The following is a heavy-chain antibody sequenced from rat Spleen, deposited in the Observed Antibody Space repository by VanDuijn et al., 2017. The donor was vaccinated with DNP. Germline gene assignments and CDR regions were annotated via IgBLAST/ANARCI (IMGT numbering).Heavy chain of an antibody. V-gene: IGHV5-31*01. Sequence: EVQLVESGGGLVQPRRSLKLSCLASGFTFNNYWMTWIRQVPGKGLEWVASISSGGGTYYSGSVKGRFTIFRDNTKSTLYLQMNSLRSEDTATYYCARSTPGIRGYYFDYWGPGVMVTVSS. CDR3: ARSTPGIRGYYFDY. J-gene: IGHJ2*01. CDR1: GFTFNNYW. D-gene: IGHD1-4*01. CDR2: ISSGGGT.